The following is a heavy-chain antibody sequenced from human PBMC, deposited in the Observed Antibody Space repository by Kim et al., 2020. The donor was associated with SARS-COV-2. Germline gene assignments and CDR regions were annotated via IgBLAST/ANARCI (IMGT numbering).Heavy chain of an antibody. Sequence: GGSLRLSCAASGFTFSSYGMHWVRQAPGKGLEWVAVIWYDGSNKYYADSVKGRFTISRDNSKNTLYLQMNSLRAEDTAVYYCARGLQADYGDIYWGQGTLVTVSS. CDR3: ARGLQADYGDIY. CDR1: GFTFSSYG. CDR2: IWYDGSNK. D-gene: IGHD4-17*01. J-gene: IGHJ4*02. V-gene: IGHV3-33*01.